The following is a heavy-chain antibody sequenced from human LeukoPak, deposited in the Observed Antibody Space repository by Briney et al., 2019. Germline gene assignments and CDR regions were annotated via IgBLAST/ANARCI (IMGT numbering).Heavy chain of an antibody. Sequence: GGSLRLSCAASGFTFSSYSMNWVRQAPGKGLEWVSYISSSSSTIYYADSVKGRFTISRDNAKNSLYLQMNSLRDEDTAVYYCARDIQQWLARDAFDIWGQGTMVTVSS. V-gene: IGHV3-48*02. CDR3: ARDIQQWLARDAFDI. CDR2: ISSSSSTI. CDR1: GFTFSSYS. D-gene: IGHD6-19*01. J-gene: IGHJ3*02.